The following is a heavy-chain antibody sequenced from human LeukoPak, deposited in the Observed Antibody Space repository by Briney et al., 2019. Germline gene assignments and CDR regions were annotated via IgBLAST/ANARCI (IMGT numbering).Heavy chain of an antibody. J-gene: IGHJ4*02. V-gene: IGHV4-59*01. CDR1: GGSISSYY. D-gene: IGHD2-2*01. CDR3: ARVGSSTNGEIDY. Sequence: SETLSLTCTVSGGSISSYYWSWIRQPPGKGLEWIGYIYYSGSTDSNPSLKSRVTISVDTSKNQFSLKLRSVTAADTAVYYCARVGSSTNGEIDYWGQGTLVTVSS. CDR2: IYYSGST.